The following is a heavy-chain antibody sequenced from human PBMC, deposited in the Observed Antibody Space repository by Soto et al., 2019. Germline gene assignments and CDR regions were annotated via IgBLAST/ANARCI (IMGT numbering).Heavy chain of an antibody. CDR2: IYRTGST. D-gene: IGHD1-7*01. J-gene: IGHJ5*02. V-gene: IGHV4-4*02. Sequence: SETLALTCAVSGGSFTSNNWWTWVRQPPGQGLEWIGEIYRTGSTNYNPSLKSRVTISLDKSENQFSLKVTSLTAADTAVYYCASRDPGTSVDHWGQGTVVTVS. CDR1: GGSFTSNNW. CDR3: ASRDPGTSVDH.